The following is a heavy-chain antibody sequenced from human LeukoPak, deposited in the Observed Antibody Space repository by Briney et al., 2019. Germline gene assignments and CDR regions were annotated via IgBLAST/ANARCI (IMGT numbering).Heavy chain of an antibody. CDR1: SGSISTSNYY. CDR3: ARGPPDCSSTSCYAFDAFGI. V-gene: IGHV4-39*01. CDR2: IYYSGST. D-gene: IGHD2-2*01. J-gene: IGHJ3*02. Sequence: SETLSLTCTVSSGSISTSNYYWGWIRQPPGKGLEWIGNIYYSGSTYYNPSLKSRVTISVDTSKNQFSLKLNSVTAADTAVYYCARGPPDCSSTSCYAFDAFGIWGQGTMVTVSS.